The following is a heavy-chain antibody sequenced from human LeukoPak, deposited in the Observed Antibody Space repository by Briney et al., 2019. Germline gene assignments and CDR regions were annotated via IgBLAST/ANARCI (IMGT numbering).Heavy chain of an antibody. D-gene: IGHD1-26*01. CDR3: VRDSGSY. Sequence: SETLSLTCTVSGGSVSSANYYWSWIRQPPGKGLEWIGYIFYSGSTSYNPSLQSRVTISVDSSKNQFSLNLSTVTAADTAGYYCVRDSGSYWGQGTLVTVSS. CDR2: IFYSGST. J-gene: IGHJ4*02. V-gene: IGHV4-61*01. CDR1: GGSVSSANYY.